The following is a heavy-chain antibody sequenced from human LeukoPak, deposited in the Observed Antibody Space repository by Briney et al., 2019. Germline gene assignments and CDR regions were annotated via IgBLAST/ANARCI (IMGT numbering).Heavy chain of an antibody. CDR1: GYSISSSNW. J-gene: IGHJ6*02. Sequence: SETLSLTCAVSGYSISSSNWWGWIRQPPGKGLEWIGYIYYSGSIYYNPSLKSRVTMSVDTSKNQFSLKLSSVTAVDTAVYYRARTMSSSHTAYGMDVWGQGTTVTVSS. CDR2: IYYSGSI. V-gene: IGHV4-28*05. CDR3: ARTMSSSHTAYGMDV. D-gene: IGHD2-2*02.